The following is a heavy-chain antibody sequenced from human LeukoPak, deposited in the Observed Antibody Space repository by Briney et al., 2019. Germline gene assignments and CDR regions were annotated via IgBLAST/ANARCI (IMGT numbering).Heavy chain of an antibody. V-gene: IGHV3-48*03. Sequence: PGGSLRLSCAASGFTFSSYEMNWVRQAPGKGLEWVSYISSSGSTIYYADSVKGRFTTSRDNAKNSLYLQMNSLRAEDTAVYYCARVIAAAVYYFDYWGQGTLVTVSS. CDR3: ARVIAAAVYYFDY. J-gene: IGHJ4*02. CDR2: ISSSGSTI. CDR1: GFTFSSYE. D-gene: IGHD6-13*01.